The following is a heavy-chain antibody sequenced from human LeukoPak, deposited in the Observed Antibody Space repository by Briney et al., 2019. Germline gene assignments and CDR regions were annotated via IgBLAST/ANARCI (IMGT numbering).Heavy chain of an antibody. CDR3: ARKGIGSSRYQNMDV. Sequence: PGRSLRLSCAASGFTFSSYAMSWVRQAPGKGPEWVSTISIDGGRTYYADSVKGRFTVSTDTSKNTLYLQMTSLRAEDTAVYYCARKGIGSSRYQNMDVWGKGTTVTVSS. D-gene: IGHD6-25*01. V-gene: IGHV3-23*01. CDR1: GFTFSSYA. CDR2: ISIDGGRT. J-gene: IGHJ6*03.